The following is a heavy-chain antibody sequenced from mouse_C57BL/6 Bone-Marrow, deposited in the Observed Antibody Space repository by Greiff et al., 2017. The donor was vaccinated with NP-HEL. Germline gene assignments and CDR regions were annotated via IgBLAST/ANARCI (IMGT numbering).Heavy chain of an antibody. V-gene: IGHV5-12*01. CDR3: ARPQDYDWFAY. CDR1: GFTFSDYY. J-gene: IGHJ3*01. Sequence: EVQGVESGGGLVQPGGSLKLSCAASGFTFSDYYMYWVRQTPEKRLEWVAYISNGGGSTYYPDTVKGRFTISRDNAKNTLYLQMSRLKSEDTAMYYCARPQDYDWFAYWGQGTLVTVSA. CDR2: ISNGGGST. D-gene: IGHD2-4*01.